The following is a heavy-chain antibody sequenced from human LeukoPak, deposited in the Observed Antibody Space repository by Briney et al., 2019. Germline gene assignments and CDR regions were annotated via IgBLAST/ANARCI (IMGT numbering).Heavy chain of an antibody. J-gene: IGHJ6*03. CDR2: ISAYNGNT. CDR1: GYSFTSYG. V-gene: IGHV1-18*01. CDR3: ARRRLLVPYYYYYYYMDV. Sequence: ASVKVSCKASGYSFTSYGISWVRQAPGQGLEWMGWISAYNGNTNYAQKLQGRVTMTTDTSTSTAYMELRSLRSDDTAVYYCARRRLLVPYYYYYYYMDVWGKGTTVTVSS. D-gene: IGHD2-8*02.